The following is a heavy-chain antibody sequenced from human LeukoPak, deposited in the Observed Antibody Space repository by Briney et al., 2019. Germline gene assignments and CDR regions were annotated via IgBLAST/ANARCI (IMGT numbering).Heavy chain of an antibody. Sequence: PSETLSLTCAVSGGSISSGGYSWSWIRQPPGKGLEWIGYIYHSGSTYYNPSLKSRVTISVDSPKNQFSLKLSSVTAADTAVYYCARAGYCSGGSCLSIDYWGQGTLVTVSS. CDR3: ARAGYCSGGSCLSIDY. V-gene: IGHV4-30-2*01. J-gene: IGHJ4*02. CDR1: GGSISSGGYS. CDR2: IYHSGST. D-gene: IGHD2-15*01.